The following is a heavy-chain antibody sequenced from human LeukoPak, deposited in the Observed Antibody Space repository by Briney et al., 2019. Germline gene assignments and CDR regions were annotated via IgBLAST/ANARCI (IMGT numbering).Heavy chain of an antibody. V-gene: IGHV1-2*06. CDR2: INPNSGGT. D-gene: IGHD5-12*01. J-gene: IGHJ4*02. CDR3: ARDMGNSGYDMSDFDY. CDR1: GYTFTGYY. Sequence: GASVKVSCKASGYTFTGYYMHWVRQAPGQGLEWMGRINPNSGGTNYAQKFQGRVTMTRDTSISTAYMEVSRLRSDDTAVYYCARDMGNSGYDMSDFDYWGQGTLVTVSS.